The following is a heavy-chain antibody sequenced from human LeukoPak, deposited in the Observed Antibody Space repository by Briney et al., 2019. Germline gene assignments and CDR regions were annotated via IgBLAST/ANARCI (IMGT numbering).Heavy chain of an antibody. Sequence: SVTLSLTCTVSGDSINDDDYYWGWIRQPPGKGLEHIGSVSYGGSTYYSPSLKSRVNIYIDISKNQFSLELRSVTAADTAVYYCARRSYSASFDPWGQGSLVTVSS. CDR3: ARRSYSASFDP. CDR1: GDSINDDDYY. V-gene: IGHV4-39*01. J-gene: IGHJ5*02. CDR2: VSYGGST. D-gene: IGHD2-21*01.